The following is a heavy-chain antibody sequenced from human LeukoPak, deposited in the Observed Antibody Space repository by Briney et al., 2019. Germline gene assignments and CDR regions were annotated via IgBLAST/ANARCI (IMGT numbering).Heavy chain of an antibody. D-gene: IGHD2-21*01. CDR2: IYDGGST. CDR1: GFAVSSNY. CDR3: ARDLWRGAGDAFDI. J-gene: IGHJ3*02. Sequence: GGSLRLSCAASGFAVSSNYMSWVRQAPGKGLEWVSVIYDGGSTYYADSVKGRFTISRDNSKNTLYLQMNSLRAEDTAVYYCARDLWRGAGDAFDIWGQGTMVTVSS. V-gene: IGHV3-53*01.